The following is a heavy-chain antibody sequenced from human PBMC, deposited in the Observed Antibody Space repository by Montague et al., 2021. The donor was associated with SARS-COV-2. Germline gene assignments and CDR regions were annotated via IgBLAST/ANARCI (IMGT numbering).Heavy chain of an antibody. V-gene: IGHV3-33*01. CDR3: ARDRGRLQWFFHFDY. Sequence: SLRLSCAASGFSFSDYGMHWVRQAPGKGLEWVAVMWSDGSSTDYADSVKGRFTVSRDNSKNSLYLQMNSLRGDDTAVCYCARDRGRLQWFFHFDYWGQGSLVTVSS. D-gene: IGHD3-22*01. CDR1: GFSFSDYG. J-gene: IGHJ4*02. CDR2: MWSDGSST.